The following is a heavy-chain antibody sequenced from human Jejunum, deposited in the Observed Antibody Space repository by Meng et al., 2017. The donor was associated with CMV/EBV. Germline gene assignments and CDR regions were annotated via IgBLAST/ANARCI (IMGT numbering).Heavy chain of an antibody. Sequence: SAGAISRYYRAWVRQSPGRRLEWIGYLSPSGGSSRSPALKRRVTVSADTSKSQLSLTLTSVTAADTAVYYCARLYGSSSDSPCDPWGQGTLVTVSS. CDR2: LSPSGGS. CDR3: ARLYGSSSDSPCDP. V-gene: IGHV4-59*01. CDR1: AGAISRYY. D-gene: IGHD6-6*01. J-gene: IGHJ5*02.